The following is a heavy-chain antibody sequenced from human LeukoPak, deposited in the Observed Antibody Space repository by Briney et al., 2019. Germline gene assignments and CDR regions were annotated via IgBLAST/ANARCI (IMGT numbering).Heavy chain of an antibody. Sequence: PGGSLRLSSAASGFTFSIYAMGWVREAPGKGLEWVSALCDRGSSTYYAESVRGRFTISRDNSKNTLYLQMNGLRAEDTAIYFCAKDLDYYGSGGPWYFDSWGQGTLVTVSS. CDR1: GFTFSIYA. J-gene: IGHJ4*02. CDR2: LCDRGSST. V-gene: IGHV3-23*01. D-gene: IGHD3-10*01. CDR3: AKDLDYYGSGGPWYFDS.